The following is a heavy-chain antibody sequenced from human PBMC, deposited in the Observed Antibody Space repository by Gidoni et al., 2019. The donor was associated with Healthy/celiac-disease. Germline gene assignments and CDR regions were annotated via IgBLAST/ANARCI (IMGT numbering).Heavy chain of an antibody. CDR1: GYSISSGYY. CDR3: ARGAVITMIVVVTPSAFDI. CDR2: IYHSGST. Sequence: QVQLQESGPGLVKPSETLSLTCTVSGYSISSGYYWGWIRQPPGKGLEWIGSIYHSGSTYYNPSLKSRVTISVDTSKNQFSLKLSSVTAADTAVYYCARGAVITMIVVVTPSAFDIWGQGTMVTVSS. J-gene: IGHJ3*02. D-gene: IGHD3-22*01. V-gene: IGHV4-38-2*02.